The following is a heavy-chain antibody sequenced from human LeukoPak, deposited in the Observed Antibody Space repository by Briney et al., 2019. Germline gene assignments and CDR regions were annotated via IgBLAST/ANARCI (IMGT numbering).Heavy chain of an antibody. CDR3: AREMATTETFDY. Sequence: GGSPRLSGAASAFTFSSYTMHWVHHAQGKGLERVTVISYDGSNKYYADSVKGRFTISRDNSKSTLYLQMSSLRAEDTAVYYCAREMATTETFDYWGQGTLVTVSS. V-gene: IGHV3-30-3*01. CDR2: ISYDGSNK. D-gene: IGHD5-12*01. J-gene: IGHJ4*02. CDR1: AFTFSSYT.